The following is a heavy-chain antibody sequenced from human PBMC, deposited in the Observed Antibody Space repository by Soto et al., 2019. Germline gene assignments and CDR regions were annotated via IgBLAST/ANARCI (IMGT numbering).Heavy chain of an antibody. D-gene: IGHD3-22*01. Sequence: PGGSLRLSCAASGFSVSTNYISWVRQAPGKGLEWVSIIYVGGGTYYADSVKGRFTISRDNSKNTLYLRMNNLRAEDTAVYYCARGIGRDYDSSGYVDCWRQGTLVTVSS. CDR2: IYVGGGT. CDR1: GFSVSTNY. J-gene: IGHJ4*02. V-gene: IGHV3-53*01. CDR3: ARGIGRDYDSSGYVDC.